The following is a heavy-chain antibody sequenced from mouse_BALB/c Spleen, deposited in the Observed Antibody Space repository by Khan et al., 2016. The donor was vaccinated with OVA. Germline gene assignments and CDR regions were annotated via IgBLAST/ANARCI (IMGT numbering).Heavy chain of an antibody. D-gene: IGHD1-1*01. CDR1: GYTFTNYG. CDR2: INTNTGEP. CDR3: AKEITSLFDY. Sequence: QIRLVQSGPELKKPGETVKISCKASGYTFTNYGMNWVKQAPGKGFKWMGWINTNTGEPTYAEEFKGRFVFSLETSANTAYLQINNLKNEDTATYFCAKEITSLFDYWGQGTSLTVSS. V-gene: IGHV9-3*02. J-gene: IGHJ2*02.